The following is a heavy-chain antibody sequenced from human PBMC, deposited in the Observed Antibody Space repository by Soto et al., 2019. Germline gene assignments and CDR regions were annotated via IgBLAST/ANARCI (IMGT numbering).Heavy chain of an antibody. CDR2: INPNSGGT. J-gene: IGHJ6*02. CDR3: ARDLLSHDYGDYYYGMDV. D-gene: IGHD4-17*01. Sequence: AASVKVSCKAPRYTFTGYYMHWVRQAPGQGLEWMGWINPNSGGTNYAQKFQGWVTMTRDTSISTAYMELSRLRSDDTAVYYCARDLLSHDYGDYYYGMDVWGQGTTVTVSS. CDR1: RYTFTGYY. V-gene: IGHV1-2*04.